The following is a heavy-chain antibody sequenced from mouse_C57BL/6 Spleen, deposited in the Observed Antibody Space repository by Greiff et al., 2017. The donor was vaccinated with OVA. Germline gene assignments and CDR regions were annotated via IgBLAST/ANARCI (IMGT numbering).Heavy chain of an antibody. CDR1: GFNITDDY. J-gene: IGHJ3*01. V-gene: IGHV14-4*01. D-gene: IGHD2-1*01. Sequence: DVQLQESGAELVRPGASVKLSCTASGFNITDDYMHWVKQRPEQGLEWIGWIDPENGDTEYASKFQGKATITADTSSNTAYLQLSSLTSEDTAVDYWTTDGNYVWFAYWGQGTLVTVSA. CDR3: TTDGNYVWFAY. CDR2: IDPENGDT.